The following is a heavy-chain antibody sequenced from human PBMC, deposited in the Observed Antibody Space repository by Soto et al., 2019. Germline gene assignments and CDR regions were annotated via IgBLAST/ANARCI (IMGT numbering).Heavy chain of an antibody. CDR1: GYTFTGYY. CDR3: ARGEGMADSSGWYLVDY. J-gene: IGHJ4*02. CDR2: INPNSGGT. V-gene: IGHV1-2*04. D-gene: IGHD6-19*01. Sequence: ASVKVSCKASGYTFTGYYMHWVRQAPGQGLEWMGWINPNSGGTNYAQKFQGWVTMTRDTSISTAYMELSRLRSDDTAVYYCARGEGMADSSGWYLVDYWGQGTLVTVAS.